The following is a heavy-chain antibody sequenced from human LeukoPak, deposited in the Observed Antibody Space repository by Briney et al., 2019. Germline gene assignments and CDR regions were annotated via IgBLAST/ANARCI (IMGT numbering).Heavy chain of an antibody. CDR3: ARLEYGSALDY. CDR2: IYYSGST. D-gene: IGHD4-17*01. Sequence: SETLSLTCTVPGGSISSYYWSWIRQPPGKGLEWIGYIYYSGSTNYNPSLKSRVTISVDTSKNQFSLKLSSVTAADTAVYFCARLEYGSALDYWGQGTLVTVSS. V-gene: IGHV4-59*08. CDR1: GGSISSYY. J-gene: IGHJ4*02.